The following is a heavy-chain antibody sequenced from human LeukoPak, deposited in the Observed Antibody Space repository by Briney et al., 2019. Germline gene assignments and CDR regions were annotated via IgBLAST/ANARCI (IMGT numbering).Heavy chain of an antibody. CDR2: IKQDGSEK. V-gene: IGHV3-7*03. Sequence: PGGSLRLSCAASGFTFSSYWMSWVRQAPGKGLEWVANIKQDGSEKYYVDSVKGRFTISRDNAKNSLYLQMNSLRAEDTAVYYCAKYRELRPTFFDYWGQGTLVTVSS. CDR1: GFTFSSYW. CDR3: AKYRELRPTFFDY. J-gene: IGHJ4*02. D-gene: IGHD1-26*01.